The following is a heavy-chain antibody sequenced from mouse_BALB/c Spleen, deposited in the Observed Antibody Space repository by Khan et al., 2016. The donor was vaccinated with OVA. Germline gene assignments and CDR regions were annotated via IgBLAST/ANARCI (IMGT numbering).Heavy chain of an antibody. J-gene: IGHJ4*01. CDR2: ISSTGST. CDR3: ARSLYYSDSYAMDY. CDR1: GYSITSDFA. D-gene: IGHD2-13*01. Sequence: EVQLQESGPGLVKPSQSLSLTCTVTGYSITSDFAWNWIRQFPGNKLEWMGYISSTGSTSYSPSLKSRISNTRDTSKNQFFLHLNSVTTEDTATYYCARSLYYSDSYAMDYWGQGTSVTVSS. V-gene: IGHV3-2*02.